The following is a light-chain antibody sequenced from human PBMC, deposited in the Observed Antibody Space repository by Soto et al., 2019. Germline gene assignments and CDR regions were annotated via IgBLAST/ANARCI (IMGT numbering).Light chain of an antibody. CDR2: GAS. CDR1: QSVSTN. J-gene: IGKJ2*01. Sequence: EIVMTQSPGTLSVSPGESATLSCRASQSVSTNVAWFQQRPGQPPRLLIYGASGRATGIPARFRGTGSGTEFTLTIGSMQSEDFAVYVCQQYANWPYTFAQGTK. CDR3: QQYANWPYT. V-gene: IGKV3-15*01.